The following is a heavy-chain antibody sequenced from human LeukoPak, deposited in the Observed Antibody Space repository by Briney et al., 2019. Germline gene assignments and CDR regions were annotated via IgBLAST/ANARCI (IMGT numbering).Heavy chain of an antibody. Sequence: GGSLRLSCAASGFIFSSYAMSWVRQAPGKGLEWVSAISGSGGSTYYADSVKGRFTISRDNSKNTLYLQMNSLRAEDTAVYYCAKDGPYSSSWPDAFDIWGQGTMVTVSS. CDR1: GFIFSSYA. CDR2: ISGSGGST. D-gene: IGHD6-13*01. J-gene: IGHJ3*02. V-gene: IGHV3-23*01. CDR3: AKDGPYSSSWPDAFDI.